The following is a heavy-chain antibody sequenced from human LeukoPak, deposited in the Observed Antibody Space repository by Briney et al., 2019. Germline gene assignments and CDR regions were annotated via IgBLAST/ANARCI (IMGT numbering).Heavy chain of an antibody. D-gene: IGHD2-21*01. V-gene: IGHV3-7*01. Sequence: PGGSLRLSCAASGFSFSNYWMKWVRQDPGKGLEWVAYINEDGSEKYYVDSVKGRFTISRDNAKNSLYLQMNSLRAEDTAVYYCAREGDGVQGYYYYYMDVWGKGTTVTVSS. J-gene: IGHJ6*03. CDR1: GFSFSNYW. CDR2: INEDGSEK. CDR3: AREGDGVQGYYYYYMDV.